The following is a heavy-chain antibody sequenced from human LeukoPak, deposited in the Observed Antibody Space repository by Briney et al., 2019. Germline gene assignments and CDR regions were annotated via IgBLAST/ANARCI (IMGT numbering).Heavy chain of an antibody. Sequence: ASVKVSCKASGYTFTSYGISWARQAPGQGLEWMGWISAYNGNTNYAQKLQGRVTMTTDTSTSTAYMELRSLRSDDTAVYYCARARVIMITFGGVIVNWFDPWGQGTLVTVSS. CDR2: ISAYNGNT. J-gene: IGHJ5*02. V-gene: IGHV1-18*01. D-gene: IGHD3-16*02. CDR3: ARARVIMITFGGVIVNWFDP. CDR1: GYTFTSYG.